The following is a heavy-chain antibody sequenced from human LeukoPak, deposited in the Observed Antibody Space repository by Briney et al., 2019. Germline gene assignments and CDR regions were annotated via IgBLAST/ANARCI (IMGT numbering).Heavy chain of an antibody. J-gene: IGHJ4*02. CDR3: AKGAYSYEYYFDY. V-gene: IGHV3-30*18. Sequence: GGSLRLSCAASGFTFSSYGMHWVRQAPGKGREWVAVISYDGSNKYYAGSVKGRFTISRDNSKNTLYLQMNSLRAEDTAVYYCAKGAYSYEYYFDYWGQGTLVTVSS. CDR2: ISYDGSNK. CDR1: GFTFSSYG. D-gene: IGHD5-18*01.